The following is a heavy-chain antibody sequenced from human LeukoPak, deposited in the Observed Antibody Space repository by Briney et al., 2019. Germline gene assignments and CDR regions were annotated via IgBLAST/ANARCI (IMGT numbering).Heavy chain of an antibody. CDR2: ISVSSDYI. CDR3: AKGSGSGWYGWFAP. V-gene: IGHV3-21*04. J-gene: IGHJ5*02. CDR1: GFTFTSYS. Sequence: GGSLRLSCTASGFTFTSYSMNWVRQAPGKGLEWVSSISVSSDYIFYADSVKGRFTISRDNAKNSLFLQMNSLRAEDTAVYFCAKGSGSGWYGWFAPWGQGTLVTVSS. D-gene: IGHD6-19*01.